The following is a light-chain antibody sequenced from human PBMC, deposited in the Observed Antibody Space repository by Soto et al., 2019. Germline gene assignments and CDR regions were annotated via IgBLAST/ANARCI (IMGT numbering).Light chain of an antibody. Sequence: QSALTQPASVSGSPGQSITISCTGTRSDVGGYNYVSWYQQHPGKAPKLMIYDVSNRPSGVSNRFSGCKSGNTASLTISGFHAEDEADYYYSSYTSSSTLFVFCTGTKLTV. CDR1: RSDVGGYNY. V-gene: IGLV2-14*01. J-gene: IGLJ1*01. CDR3: SSYTSSSTLFV. CDR2: DVS.